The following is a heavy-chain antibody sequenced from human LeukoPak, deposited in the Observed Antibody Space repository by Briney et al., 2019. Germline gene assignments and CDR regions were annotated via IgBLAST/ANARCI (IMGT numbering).Heavy chain of an antibody. J-gene: IGHJ5*02. CDR1: ALPPRSHH. D-gene: IGHD3-3*01. Sequence: SVSLSSKTPALPPRSHHVHCLPKAPEHGLEWMGLIDPHGRSPNYSQLFQGRVTLIRDLSTSTVYMTLSRLTSEDTAIYYCARATLILGVITPPASGRGTPVTVSS. CDR2: IDPHGRSP. CDR3: ARATLILGVITPPA. V-gene: IGHV1-46*01.